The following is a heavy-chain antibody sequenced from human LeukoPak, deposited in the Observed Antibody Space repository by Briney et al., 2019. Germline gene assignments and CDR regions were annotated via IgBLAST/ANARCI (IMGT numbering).Heavy chain of an antibody. D-gene: IGHD6-19*01. V-gene: IGHV1-2*02. J-gene: IGHJ4*02. CDR2: INPNTGAT. CDR3: ARDRVGSGWPRPYYFEF. Sequence: GASVKASCRPSGYTFTGYYMHWVRQAPGLGLEWMGWINPNTGATMHGRKFQGRVTLTRDTSISTAYMELSNLRSDDTALYYCARDRVGSGWPRPYYFEFWGQGSLVTVSS. CDR1: GYTFTGYY.